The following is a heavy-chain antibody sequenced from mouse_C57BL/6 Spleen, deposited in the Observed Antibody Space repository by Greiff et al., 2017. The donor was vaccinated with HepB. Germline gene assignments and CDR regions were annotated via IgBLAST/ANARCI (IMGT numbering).Heavy chain of an antibody. CDR2: IDPETGGT. V-gene: IGHV1-15*01. Sequence: QVQLQQSGAELVRPGASVTLSCKASGFTFTDYDMHWVKQTPVHGLEWIGAIDPETGGTSYNQKFKGKAILTADKSSSTAYMELRSLTSEDSAVYYCTRDTVVAYYFDYWGQGTTLTVSS. CDR3: TRDTVVAYYFDY. CDR1: GFTFTDYD. J-gene: IGHJ2*01. D-gene: IGHD1-1*01.